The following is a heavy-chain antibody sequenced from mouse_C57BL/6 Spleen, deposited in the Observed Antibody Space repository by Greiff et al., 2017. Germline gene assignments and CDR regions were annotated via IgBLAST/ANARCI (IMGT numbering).Heavy chain of an antibody. CDR3: ARSSTRTRYFDY. J-gene: IGHJ2*01. Sequence: VQLQQSGPELVKPGASVKLSCKASGYSFTGYYMNWVKQSPEKSLEWIGEINPSTGGTTYNQKFKAKATLTVDKSSSTAYMQLKSLTSEDSAVYYCARSSTRTRYFDYWGQGTTLTVSS. CDR2: INPSTGGT. D-gene: IGHD5-1*01. V-gene: IGHV1-42*01. CDR1: GYSFTGYY.